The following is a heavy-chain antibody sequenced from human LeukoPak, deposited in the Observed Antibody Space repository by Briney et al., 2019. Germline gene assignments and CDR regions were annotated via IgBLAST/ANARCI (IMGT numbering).Heavy chain of an antibody. J-gene: IGHJ4*02. CDR3: ARDGSYSSSWYGHY. Sequence: ASVKVSCKASGGTFSSYAISWVRQAPGQGLEWMGGIIPIFGTANYAQKFQGRVTITADKSTSTAYMELSSLRSEDTAVYYCARDGSYSSSWYGHYWGQGTLVTVSS. D-gene: IGHD6-13*01. CDR2: IIPIFGTA. CDR1: GGTFSSYA. V-gene: IGHV1-69*06.